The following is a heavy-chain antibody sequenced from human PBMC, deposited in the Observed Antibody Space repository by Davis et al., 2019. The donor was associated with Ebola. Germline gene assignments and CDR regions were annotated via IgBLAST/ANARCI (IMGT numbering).Heavy chain of an antibody. Sequence: GESLKISCVASGFTLNNAWMSWVRQAPGKGLEWVGRIKSKTDGGTTDYAAPVKGRFAVSRDVSKNTLYLQMNSLRAEDTAIYYCAKATIPTPPGNCFDSWGQGTLVTVSS. J-gene: IGHJ4*02. CDR2: IKSKTDGGTT. CDR1: GFTLNNAW. CDR3: AKATIPTPPGNCFDS. V-gene: IGHV3-15*01. D-gene: IGHD1-26*01.